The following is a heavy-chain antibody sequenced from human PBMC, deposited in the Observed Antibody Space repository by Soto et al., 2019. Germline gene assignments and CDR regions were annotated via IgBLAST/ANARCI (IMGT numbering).Heavy chain of an antibody. Sequence: SETLSLTCTVSGGSISSYYWSWIRQPPGKGLEWIGYIYYSGSTNYNPSLKSRVTISVDTSKNQFSLKLSSVTAADTAVYYCARHSDIVVVPAAIYFDYWGQGTLVTVSS. J-gene: IGHJ4*02. CDR3: ARHSDIVVVPAAIYFDY. CDR2: IYYSGST. CDR1: GGSISSYY. V-gene: IGHV4-59*08. D-gene: IGHD2-2*02.